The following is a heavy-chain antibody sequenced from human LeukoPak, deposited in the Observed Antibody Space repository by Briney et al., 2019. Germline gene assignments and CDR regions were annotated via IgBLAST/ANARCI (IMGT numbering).Heavy chain of an antibody. D-gene: IGHD3-3*01. CDR2: ISYDGNNK. Sequence: GGSLRLSCAASGFTFSGFAIHRVRQPPGKGLEWMAVISYDGNNKYYADSTKGRFTISRDSSKSTVYLQMNSLRAEDTAVYYCASGHDFWSPFDYWGQGALVTVPS. CDR3: ASGHDFWSPFDY. CDR1: GFTFSGFA. V-gene: IGHV3-30-3*01. J-gene: IGHJ4*02.